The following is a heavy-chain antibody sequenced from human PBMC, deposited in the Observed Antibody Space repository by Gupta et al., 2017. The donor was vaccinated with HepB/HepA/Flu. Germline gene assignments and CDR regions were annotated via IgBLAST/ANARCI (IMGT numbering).Heavy chain of an antibody. Sequence: QVQLVESGRGLVQPGRSLRLSCSAPGSTSSSYAMHWVRQAPGKGLEWVAVISYDGSNKYYADSVKGRFTISRDNSKNTLYLQMNSLRAEDTAVYYCARDWGRRITMAPPHWGQGTLVTVYS. CDR2: ISYDGSNK. CDR3: ARDWGRRITMAPPH. D-gene: IGHD3-10*01. J-gene: IGHJ1*01. CDR1: GSTSSSYA. V-gene: IGHV3-30-3*01.